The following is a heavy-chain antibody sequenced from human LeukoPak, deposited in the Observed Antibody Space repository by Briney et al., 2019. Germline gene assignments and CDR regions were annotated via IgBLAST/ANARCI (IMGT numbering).Heavy chain of an antibody. J-gene: IGHJ4*02. V-gene: IGHV3-23*01. D-gene: IGHD2/OR15-2a*01. CDR1: GFTFSSYA. CDR3: ARSGLSRFGF. CDR2: ISGSGGNT. Sequence: AGGSLRLSCAASGFTFSSYAMNWVRQAPGKGLEWVSAISGSGGNTYYADSVKGRFTISRDNSKNTLYLQMNSLRAEDTAVYYCARSGLSRFGFWGQGTLVTVSS.